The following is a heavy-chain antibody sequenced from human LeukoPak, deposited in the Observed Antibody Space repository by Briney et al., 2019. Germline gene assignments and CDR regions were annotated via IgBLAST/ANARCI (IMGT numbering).Heavy chain of an antibody. V-gene: IGHV4-39*07. CDR2: IYYSGST. CDR3: AKDLESGIAARTFDY. CDR1: GGSISSSSYY. D-gene: IGHD6-6*01. J-gene: IGHJ4*02. Sequence: SETLSLTCTVSGGSISSSSYYWGWIRQPPGKGLEWIGSIYYSGSTYYNPSLKSRVTISVDTSKNQFSLKLSSVTAADTAVYYCAKDLESGIAARTFDYWGQGPWSPSPQ.